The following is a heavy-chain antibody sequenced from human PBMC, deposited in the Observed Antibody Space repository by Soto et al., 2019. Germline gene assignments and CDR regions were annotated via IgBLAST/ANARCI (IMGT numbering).Heavy chain of an antibody. J-gene: IGHJ4*02. CDR1: GFTFGTYA. CDR2: ISGRDLST. Sequence: EVQLLESGGGLVQPGGSLRLSCVASGFTFGTYAMSWVRQAPGRGLEWVSGISGRDLSTYYADSVKGRFTISRDNSKSTLYLQMNSLRAEDTAVYYCAKEMGYCFDYWGQGALVTVSS. CDR3: AKEMGYCFDY. V-gene: IGHV3-23*01.